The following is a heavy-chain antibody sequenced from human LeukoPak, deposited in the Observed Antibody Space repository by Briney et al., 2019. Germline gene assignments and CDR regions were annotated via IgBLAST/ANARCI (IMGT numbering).Heavy chain of an antibody. CDR1: GFTFSIYW. CDR3: ARWDAYCSGGTCYFGGFAFDI. D-gene: IGHD2-15*01. Sequence: GGSLRLSCAVSGFTFSIYWMSWVRQAPGKGLEWVASIKQDGSVKHFLDSVKGRFTISRDNAKNSLYLQMNSLRAEDTAVYYCARWDAYCSGGTCYFGGFAFDIWGQGTMVTVSS. V-gene: IGHV3-7*01. CDR2: IKQDGSVK. J-gene: IGHJ3*02.